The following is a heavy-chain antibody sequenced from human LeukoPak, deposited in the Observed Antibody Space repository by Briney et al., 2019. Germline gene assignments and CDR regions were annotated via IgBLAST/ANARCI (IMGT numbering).Heavy chain of an antibody. CDR2: IIPMFDIT. D-gene: IGHD5-24*01. V-gene: IGHV1-69*13. CDR3: AREKRGANNAFQI. CDR1: GDTFSSNS. J-gene: IGHJ3*02. Sequence: SVKVSCKASGDTFSSNSITWVRQAPGQGLEWMGRIIPMFDITDYAPKFQDRVTITADESTGTAYMQMTSLSSDDTAVYYCAREKRGANNAFQIWGQGTMVTVSS.